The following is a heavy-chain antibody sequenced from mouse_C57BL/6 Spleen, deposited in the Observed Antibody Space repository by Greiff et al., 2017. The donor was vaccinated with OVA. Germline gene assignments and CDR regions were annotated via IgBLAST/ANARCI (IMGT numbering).Heavy chain of an antibody. CDR2: IHPNSGST. CDR1: GYTFTSYW. CDR3: ANYDYDDWYFDV. Sequence: VQRVESGAELVKPGASVKLSCKASGYTFTSYWMHWVKQRPGQGLEWIGMIHPNSGSTNYNEKFKSKATLTVDKSSSTAYMQLSSLTSEDSAVYYCANYDYDDWYFDVWGTGTTVTVSS. D-gene: IGHD2-4*01. V-gene: IGHV1-64*01. J-gene: IGHJ1*03.